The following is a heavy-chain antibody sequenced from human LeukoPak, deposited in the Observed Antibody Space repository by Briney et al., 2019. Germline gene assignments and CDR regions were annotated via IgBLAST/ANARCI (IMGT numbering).Heavy chain of an antibody. CDR3: ARGPPNWGFDY. CDR2: MNPNSGKT. Sequence: ASVKVSCKASGYTFTSYDINWVRQATGQQLEWMGWMNPNSGKTDYAKKFQGRVTMTRNTSISTAYMELSSLRSEDTAVYYCARGPPNWGFDYWGQGTLVTVSS. D-gene: IGHD7-27*01. CDR1: GYTFTSYD. V-gene: IGHV1-8*01. J-gene: IGHJ4*02.